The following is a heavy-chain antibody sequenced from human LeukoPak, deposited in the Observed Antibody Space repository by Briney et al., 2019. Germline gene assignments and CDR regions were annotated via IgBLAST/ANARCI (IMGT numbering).Heavy chain of an antibody. D-gene: IGHD6-13*01. CDR3: ARGYSSSWYYYYYMDV. CDR2: INPNSGGT. J-gene: IGHJ6*03. Sequence: ASVKVSCKASGGTFSSYAISWVRQAPGQGLEWMGWINPNSGGTNYAQKFQGRVTMTRDTSISTAYMELSRLRSDDTAVYYCARGYSSSWYYYYYMDVWGKGTTVTISS. V-gene: IGHV1-2*02. CDR1: GGTFSSYA.